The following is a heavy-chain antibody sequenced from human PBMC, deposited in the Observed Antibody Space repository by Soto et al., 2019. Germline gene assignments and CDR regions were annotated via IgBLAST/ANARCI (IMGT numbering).Heavy chain of an antibody. CDR2: VYYTGST. V-gene: IGHV4-59*01. D-gene: IGHD2-8*02. CDR1: GGSIIGSY. Sequence: SEALSVTCNVSGGSIIGSYWSWIRQSPGKGLEWLGYVYYTGSTNYSPSLRSRVSISVDTSKNEFSLRLSSVTAADTAVYFCARSVSVPGAHIDYWGQGTQVPVSS. CDR3: ARSVSVPGAHIDY. J-gene: IGHJ4*02.